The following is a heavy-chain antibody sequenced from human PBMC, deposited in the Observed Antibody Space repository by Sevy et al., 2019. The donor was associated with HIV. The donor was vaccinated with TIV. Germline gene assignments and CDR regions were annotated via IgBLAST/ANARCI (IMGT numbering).Heavy chain of an antibody. J-gene: IGHJ4*02. CDR1: GFTFSSYV. CDR2: ISSTGGNT. CDR3: VRRGTAGSYDY. Sequence: GGSLRLSCAASGFTFSSYVMHWARQAPGKGLESVSAISSTGGNTYYIDSVKGRFTISRDNSKNTLYLQMDSLRVEDMAVYYCVRRGTAGSYDYWGQGVLVTVSS. V-gene: IGHV3-64*02. D-gene: IGHD1-26*01.